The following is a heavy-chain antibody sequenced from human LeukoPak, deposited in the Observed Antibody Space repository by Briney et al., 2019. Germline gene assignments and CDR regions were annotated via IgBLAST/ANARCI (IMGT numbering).Heavy chain of an antibody. V-gene: IGHV4-61*02. CDR1: GASISTGSHY. CDR3: ASYCSTSCYTDY. Sequence: QVQLQESGPGLVKPSQTLSLTCTVTGASISTGSHYSRWIRPPAAKRLEVIGRIYTSGSTNYNPSLKSRFTISVDTSKNQFSLKLSSVTAADTAVYYCASYCSTSCYTDYWGQGTLVTVSS. J-gene: IGHJ4*02. CDR2: IYTSGST. D-gene: IGHD2-2*02.